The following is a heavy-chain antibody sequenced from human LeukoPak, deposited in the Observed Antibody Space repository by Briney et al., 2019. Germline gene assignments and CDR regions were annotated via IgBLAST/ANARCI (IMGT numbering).Heavy chain of an antibody. J-gene: IGHJ4*02. V-gene: IGHV3-48*03. CDR1: GFTFSSYE. CDR3: APAFYCSGTSCPD. D-gene: IGHD2-2*01. CDR2: ISSSGSTI. Sequence: GGSLRLSCAASGFTFSSYEMNWVRQAPGKGLEWVSYISSSGSTIYYADSVKGRFTISRDNAKNSLYLHMNSLRAEDTAVYYCAPAFYCSGTSCPDWGQGTLVTVSS.